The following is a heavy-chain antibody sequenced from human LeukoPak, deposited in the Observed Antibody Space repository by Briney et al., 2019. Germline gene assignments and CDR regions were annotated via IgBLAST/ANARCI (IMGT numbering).Heavy chain of an antibody. CDR3: ARVRLSTYYYYGMDV. CDR2: INPNSGGT. Sequence: ASVKVSCKAPGGSFGRYAISWVRQAPGQGLEWMGRINPNSGGTNYAQKFQGRVTMTRDTSISTAYMELSRLRSDDTAVYYCARVRLSTYYYYGMDVWGQGTTVTVSS. D-gene: IGHD3-16*01. V-gene: IGHV1-2*06. CDR1: GGSFGRYA. J-gene: IGHJ6*02.